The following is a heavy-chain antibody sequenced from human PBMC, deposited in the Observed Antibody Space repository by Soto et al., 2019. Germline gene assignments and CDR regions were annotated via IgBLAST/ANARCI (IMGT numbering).Heavy chain of an antibody. D-gene: IGHD2-15*01. CDR1: GYTFTRYY. V-gene: IGHV1-46*01. Sequence: ASVKVSCKASGYTFTRYYVHWVRQAPGQGLEWLGIINPRDGSTSYAQNFQGRVTMTRDTSTSTVYMNLNSLRSEDTAVYYCARVDCSGGSCYHLDYWGQGTVVTVSS. CDR2: INPRDGST. CDR3: ARVDCSGGSCYHLDY. J-gene: IGHJ4*02.